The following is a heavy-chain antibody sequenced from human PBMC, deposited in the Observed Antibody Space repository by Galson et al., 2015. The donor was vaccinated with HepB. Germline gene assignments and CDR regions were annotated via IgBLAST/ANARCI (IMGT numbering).Heavy chain of an antibody. J-gene: IGHJ4*02. Sequence: QSGAEVKKPGESLKISCKGSGYSFTSYWIGWVRQMPGKGLEWMGIIYPGDSDTRYSPSFQGQVTISADKPISTAYLQWSSLKASDTAMYYCARSDCGGDCLRPYYFDYWGQGTLVTVSS. CDR1: GYSFTSYW. CDR2: IYPGDSDT. V-gene: IGHV5-51*01. D-gene: IGHD2-21*02. CDR3: ARSDCGGDCLRPYYFDY.